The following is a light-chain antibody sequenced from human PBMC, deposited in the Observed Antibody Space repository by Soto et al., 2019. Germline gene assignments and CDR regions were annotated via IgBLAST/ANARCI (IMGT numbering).Light chain of an antibody. CDR2: DVS. Sequence: QSVLTQPRSVSGSPGQSVTMSCTGTSRDVGGYDYVSWYQHHPGKAPKVTIYDVSKRPSGVPDRFSGSKSGNTASLTISGLQADDEADYYCSSFVGPYTYVFGTGTKVTVL. CDR3: SSFVGPYTYV. CDR1: SRDVGGYDY. J-gene: IGLJ1*01. V-gene: IGLV2-11*01.